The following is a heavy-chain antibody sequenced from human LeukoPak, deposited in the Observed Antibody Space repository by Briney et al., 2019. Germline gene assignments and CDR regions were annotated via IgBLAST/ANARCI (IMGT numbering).Heavy chain of an antibody. CDR1: GFTFSSYA. CDR3: ARVIYQRRFFDY. CDR2: ISYDGSNK. V-gene: IGHV3-30*04. D-gene: IGHD2-2*01. Sequence: GGSLRLSCAASGFTFSSYAMHWVRQAPGKGLEWVAVISYDGSNKYYADSVKGRFTISRDNSKNTLYLQVNSLRAEDTAVYYCARVIYQRRFFDYWGQGTLVTVSS. J-gene: IGHJ4*02.